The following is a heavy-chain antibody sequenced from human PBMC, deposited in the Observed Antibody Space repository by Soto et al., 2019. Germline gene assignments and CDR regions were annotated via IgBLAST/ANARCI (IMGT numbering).Heavy chain of an antibody. D-gene: IGHD2-21*01. Sequence: GASVKVSCKASGYTFTSYYMHWVRQALGQGLEWMGIINPSGGSTSYAQKFQGRITISRDDTKNTLYLQMNSLKTEDTAVYYCTTDSRTHCAPFFDYWGQGILVTVSS. V-gene: IGHV1-46*01. J-gene: IGHJ4*02. CDR1: GYTFTSYY. CDR3: TTDSRTHCAPFFDY. CDR2: INPSGGST.